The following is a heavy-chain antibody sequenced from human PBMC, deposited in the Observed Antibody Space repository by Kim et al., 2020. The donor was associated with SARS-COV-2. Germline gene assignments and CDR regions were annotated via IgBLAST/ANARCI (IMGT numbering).Heavy chain of an antibody. CDR3: AKDRGYSYGYYYGMDV. Sequence: GSLRLSCAASGFTFSSYGMHWVRQAPGKGLEWVAVISYDGSNKYYADSVKGRFTISRDNSKNTLYLQMNSLRAEDTAVYYCAKDRGYSYGYYYGMDVWG. V-gene: IGHV3-30*18. CDR1: GFTFSSYG. J-gene: IGHJ6*02. CDR2: ISYDGSNK. D-gene: IGHD5-18*01.